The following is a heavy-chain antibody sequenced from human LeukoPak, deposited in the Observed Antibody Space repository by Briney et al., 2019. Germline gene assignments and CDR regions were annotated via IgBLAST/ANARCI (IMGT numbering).Heavy chain of an antibody. V-gene: IGHV3-23*01. Sequence: PGGSLRLSCAASGFTFSSYAMTWVRQAPGKGLEWVSGISGSGGGTYYADSVKGRFTISRDNSKNTLYLQMNSLRAEDTAVYYCARGAGYGDYAVYYFDYWGQGTLVTVSS. CDR2: ISGSGGGT. CDR1: GFTFSSYA. CDR3: ARGAGYGDYAVYYFDY. J-gene: IGHJ4*02. D-gene: IGHD4-17*01.